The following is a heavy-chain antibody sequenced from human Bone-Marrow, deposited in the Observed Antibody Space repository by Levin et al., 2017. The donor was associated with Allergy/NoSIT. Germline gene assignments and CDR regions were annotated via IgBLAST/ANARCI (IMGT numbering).Heavy chain of an antibody. CDR2: ISSSSSGSHV. V-gene: IGHV3-21*06. D-gene: IGHD4-17*01. J-gene: IGHJ6*02. CDR3: ARDRIYGILRNYGMDL. CDR1: GFTFNDFG. Sequence: PSQTLSLTCAASGFTFNDFGMNWVRQAPGKGLEWVSSISSSSSGSHVYYADSVKGRFTISRDDAKNSLSLQMDSLRVEDTATYFCARDRIYGILRNYGMDLWGQGTTVTVSS.